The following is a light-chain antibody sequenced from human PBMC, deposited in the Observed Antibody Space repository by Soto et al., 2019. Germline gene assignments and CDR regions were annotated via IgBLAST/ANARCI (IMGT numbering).Light chain of an antibody. Sequence: IQVTQSPSSLSASVGDRVTITCRASQGITSYLAWYQQKPGKAPKLLIYAASALQTGVSSRFSGSGYGTDFALTISNLQPEDFATYFCQQLYSYPLNFGGGTTVEF. V-gene: IGKV1-9*01. CDR2: AAS. CDR3: QQLYSYPLN. J-gene: IGKJ4*01. CDR1: QGITSY.